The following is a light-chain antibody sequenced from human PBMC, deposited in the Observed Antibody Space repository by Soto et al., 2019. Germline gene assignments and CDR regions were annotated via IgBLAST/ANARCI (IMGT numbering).Light chain of an antibody. V-gene: IGKV3-11*01. CDR1: QSVSSY. Sequence: EILLTQSPATLSLSPGERATLSCRASQSVSSYLAWYQQKPGQAPRLLIYDASNRATGIPARFRGSGSGTDFTLTISSLEPEDFAIYYCQQRSDWLITFGQGTRLEIK. J-gene: IGKJ5*01. CDR2: DAS. CDR3: QQRSDWLIT.